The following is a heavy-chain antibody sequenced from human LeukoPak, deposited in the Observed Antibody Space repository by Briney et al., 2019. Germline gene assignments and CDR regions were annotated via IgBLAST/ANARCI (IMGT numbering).Heavy chain of an antibody. CDR3: ARLSYGSGTYRVDV. D-gene: IGHD3-10*01. V-gene: IGHV4-59*08. J-gene: IGHJ6*02. Sequence: PSETLSLTCTVSGGSISSYYWSWIRRPPGKGREWIGYIYYSGSTNYNPALKSRVTISVDTSKNQFSLKLSSVTAADTAVYYCARLSYGSGTYRVDVWGQGTTVTVSS. CDR2: IYYSGST. CDR1: GGSISSYY.